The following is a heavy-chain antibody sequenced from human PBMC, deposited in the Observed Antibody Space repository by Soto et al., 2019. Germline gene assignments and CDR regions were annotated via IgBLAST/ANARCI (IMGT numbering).Heavy chain of an antibody. D-gene: IGHD6-13*01. J-gene: IGHJ5*02. Sequence: QVQFVQSGAEVKEPGASVRVSCKASGYTFINLDISWVRQAAGQGLEWLGWMNPGSGKTGYASKFQGRVAMTRDASTGTSHLELSSLTSDDTAVYYCARMASAGTLNWFDPWGQGTLVTVSS. V-gene: IGHV1-8*02. CDR2: MNPGSGKT. CDR3: ARMASAGTLNWFDP. CDR1: GYTFINLD.